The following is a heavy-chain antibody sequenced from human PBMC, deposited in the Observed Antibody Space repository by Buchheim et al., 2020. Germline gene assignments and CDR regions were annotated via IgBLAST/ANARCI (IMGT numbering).Heavy chain of an antibody. CDR2: IYYSGST. Sequence: QVQLQESGPGLVKPSQTLSLTCTVSGGSISSGDYYWSWIRQPPGKGLEWIGYIYYSGSTYYNPSLTSRVTISVDTSKNQFSLKLSSVTAADTAVYYCARDVGVHYYDSSGYQRYFDYWGQGTL. CDR1: GGSISSGDYY. J-gene: IGHJ4*02. CDR3: ARDVGVHYYDSSGYQRYFDY. V-gene: IGHV4-30-4*01. D-gene: IGHD3-22*01.